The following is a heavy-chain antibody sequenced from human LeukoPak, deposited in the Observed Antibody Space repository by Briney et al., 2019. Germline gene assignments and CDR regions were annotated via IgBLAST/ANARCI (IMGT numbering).Heavy chain of an antibody. CDR3: ARPSGDTDY. J-gene: IGHJ4*02. CDR2: IYYSGST. Sequence: SETLSLTCTVSGGSISSSSYYWGWIRQPPGKGLEWIGCIYYSGSTYYNPSLKSRVTISVDTSKNQFSLKLSSVTAADTAVYYCARPSGDTDYWGQGTLVTVSS. D-gene: IGHD1-1*01. CDR1: GGSISSSSYY. V-gene: IGHV4-39*01.